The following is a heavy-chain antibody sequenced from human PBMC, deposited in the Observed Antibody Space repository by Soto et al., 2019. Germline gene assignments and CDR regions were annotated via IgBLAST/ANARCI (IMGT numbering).Heavy chain of an antibody. Sequence: SDTLSLTCTGSGYFISSGYYWGWIRQPPGKGLEWIGSMFHSGSTHYNPSLKSRVTMSVDTSKNQFSLRLSSVTASDTAVYYCARGHIVVVPTVGWFDPWGQGTLVTVSS. CDR2: MFHSGST. CDR3: ARGHIVVVPTVGWFDP. D-gene: IGHD2-2*01. V-gene: IGHV4-38-2*02. CDR1: GYFISSGYY. J-gene: IGHJ5*02.